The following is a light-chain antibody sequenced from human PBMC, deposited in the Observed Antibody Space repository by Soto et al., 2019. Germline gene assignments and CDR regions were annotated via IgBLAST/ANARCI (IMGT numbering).Light chain of an antibody. CDR3: QQRSNWPRLT. CDR1: QSVSRY. J-gene: IGKJ4*01. CDR2: DAS. Sequence: EIVLTQSPATLSLSPGERATLSCRASQSVSRYLAWYQQKPGQAPRLLIYDASNRATGIPARFSGSGSGTDFTLTISSLDPEDFAVYYCQQRSNWPRLTFGGGTKVEIK. V-gene: IGKV3-11*01.